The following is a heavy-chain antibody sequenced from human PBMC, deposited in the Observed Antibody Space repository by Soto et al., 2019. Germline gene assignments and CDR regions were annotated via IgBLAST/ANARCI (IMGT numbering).Heavy chain of an antibody. CDR1: GFTFSSYA. Sequence: EVQLLESGGGLVQPGGSLRFSCAASGFTFSSYAMSWVRQVPGKGLEWVSAISASGGSAYYADSAKGRFTISRDNSKNTLYLQLNSLRAEDTAIYYCAKDDGSGWSVGYFDCWGQGTLVTVSS. V-gene: IGHV3-23*01. CDR2: ISASGGSA. J-gene: IGHJ4*02. D-gene: IGHD6-19*01. CDR3: AKDDGSGWSVGYFDC.